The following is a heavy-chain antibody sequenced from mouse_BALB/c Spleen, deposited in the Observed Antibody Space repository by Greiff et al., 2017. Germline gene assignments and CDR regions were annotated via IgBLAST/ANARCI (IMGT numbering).Heavy chain of an antibody. CDR2: INSNGGST. V-gene: IGHV5-6-3*01. J-gene: IGHJ3*01. Sequence: VQLQQSGGGLVQPGGSLKLSCAASGFTFSSYGMSWVRQTPDKRLELVATINSNGGSTYYPDSVQGRFTISRDNAKNTLYLQMSSLKSEDTAMYYCARRIYYDYDVAYWGQGTLVTVAA. D-gene: IGHD2-4*01. CDR1: GFTFSSYG. CDR3: ARRIYYDYDVAY.